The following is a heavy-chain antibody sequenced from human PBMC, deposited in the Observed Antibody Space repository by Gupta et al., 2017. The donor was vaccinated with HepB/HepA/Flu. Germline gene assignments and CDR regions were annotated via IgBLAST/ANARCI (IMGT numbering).Heavy chain of an antibody. Sequence: QVQLVESGGGVVQSGRSRRLSCAASGFTFSSYGMHWVRQAPGKGLEWVTRIDYDGGQKYYADSVKGRFTISRDDSKNTLYLQMNGLRDDDTAVYYCARDLGLGQLSFGGQGTLVTVSS. J-gene: IGHJ4*02. V-gene: IGHV3-33*01. D-gene: IGHD3-16*02. CDR3: ARDLGLGQLSF. CDR2: IDYDGGQK. CDR1: GFTFSSYG.